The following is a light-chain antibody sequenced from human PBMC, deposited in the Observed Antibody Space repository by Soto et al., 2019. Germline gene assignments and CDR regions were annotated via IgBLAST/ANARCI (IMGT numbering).Light chain of an antibody. Sequence: QSVLTQPPSASGTPGQRVTISCSGSSSNIGSNHVYWYQQFPGMAPKLLMYRSDQRPTGVRDRFSGSKSGTSASLAISGLLSDDEADYYCSARDDILSGVVFGGGTKLTVL. J-gene: IGLJ2*01. CDR3: SARDDILSGVV. CDR1: SSNIGSNH. V-gene: IGLV1-47*01. CDR2: RSD.